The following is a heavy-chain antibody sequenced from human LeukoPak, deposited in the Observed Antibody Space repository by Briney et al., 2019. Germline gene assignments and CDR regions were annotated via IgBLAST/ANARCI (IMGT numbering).Heavy chain of an antibody. CDR3: ARQVGGPGPFDI. D-gene: IGHD3-10*01. Sequence: SETLSLTCSVSGASVSGGSYYWNWIRQSPGKGLEWIGYIYYSGKTDHNPSLKSRVTLSVDTSKNQFSLKLNSMTAADTALYYCARQVGGPGPFDIWGQGTKVTVSS. CDR2: IYYSGKT. CDR1: GASVSGGSYY. J-gene: IGHJ3*02. V-gene: IGHV4-61*01.